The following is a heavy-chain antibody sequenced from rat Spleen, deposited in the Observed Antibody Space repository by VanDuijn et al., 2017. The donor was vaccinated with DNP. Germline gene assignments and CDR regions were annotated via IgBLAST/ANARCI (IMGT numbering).Heavy chain of an antibody. CDR2: ITTSGGST. J-gene: IGHJ3*01. CDR1: GFTFSTFP. D-gene: IGHD1-2*01. V-gene: IGHV5-46*01. CDR3: AARYSSSWFAY. Sequence: EVQLVESGGGLVQPGRSMKLSCATSGFTFSTFPMAWVRQAPKKGLEWVATITTSGGSTYYRDSVKGRFTISRDNAKSTLYLQMNSLRSEDTATYYCAARYSSSWFAYWGQGTLVTVSS.